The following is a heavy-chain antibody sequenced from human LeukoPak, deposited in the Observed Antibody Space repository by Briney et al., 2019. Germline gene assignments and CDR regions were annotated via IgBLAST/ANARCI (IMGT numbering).Heavy chain of an antibody. CDR3: AREEQLAVDY. CDR2: IYHSGST. J-gene: IGHJ4*02. Sequence: SETLSLTCTVSGYSISSGYFWGWIRPPPGKGLEWIGSIYHSGSTYYNPSLKSRVTISVDTSKNQFSLKLSSVTAADTAVYYCAREEQLAVDYWGQGTLVTVSS. CDR1: GYSISSGYF. D-gene: IGHD6-6*01. V-gene: IGHV4-38-2*02.